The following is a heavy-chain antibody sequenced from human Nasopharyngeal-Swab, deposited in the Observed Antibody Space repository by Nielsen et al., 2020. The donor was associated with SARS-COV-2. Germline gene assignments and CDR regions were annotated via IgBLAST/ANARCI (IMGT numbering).Heavy chain of an antibody. J-gene: IGHJ4*02. V-gene: IGHV4-39*01. CDR3: ARLTADVLRFFRPYYFDY. CDR2: IYYSGST. D-gene: IGHD3-3*01. Sequence: SETLSLTCTVSGGSISSSSYYWGWIRPPPGKGLEWIGSIYYSGSTYYNPSLKSRVTISVDTSKNQFSLKLSSVTAADTAVYYCARLTADVLRFFRPYYFDYWGQGTLVTVSS. CDR1: GGSISSSSYY.